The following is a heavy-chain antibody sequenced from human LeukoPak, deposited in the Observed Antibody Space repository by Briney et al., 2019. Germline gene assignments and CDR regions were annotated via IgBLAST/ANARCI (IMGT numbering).Heavy chain of an antibody. Sequence: SETLSLTCAVSGASISSSNWWSWVRQPPGKGLEWIGEIYHRGSTNYNPSLKSRVTISVDKSKNQFSLKLNSVTAADTAVYHCARNTAHEYYFDYWGQGTLVTVSS. CDR3: ARNTAHEYYFDY. CDR2: IYHRGST. J-gene: IGHJ4*02. CDR1: GASISSSNW. D-gene: IGHD2-21*02. V-gene: IGHV4-4*02.